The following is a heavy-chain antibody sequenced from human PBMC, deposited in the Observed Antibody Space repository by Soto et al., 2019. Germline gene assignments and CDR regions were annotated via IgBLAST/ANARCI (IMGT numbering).Heavy chain of an antibody. V-gene: IGHV1-18*01. CDR3: ARESGPSDH. CDR2: ISANNGKT. CDR1: GYTFSNYA. D-gene: IGHD1-26*01. J-gene: IGHJ4*02. Sequence: QVQLVQSGAEVKKPGASVKVSCKASGYTFSNYALSWVRQAPGQGLEWTGWISANNGKTNYAQKFQGRVTMTTDTSTNTAYMELRCLRSDDTAVYYCARESGPSDHWGQGTLVTVSS.